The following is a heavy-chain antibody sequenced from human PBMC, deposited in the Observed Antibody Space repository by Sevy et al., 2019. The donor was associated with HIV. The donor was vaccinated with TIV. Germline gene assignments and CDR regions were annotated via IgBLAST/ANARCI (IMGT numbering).Heavy chain of an antibody. CDR3: AKEGRGYHGSGSSDY. CDR1: GFTFSSYA. D-gene: IGHD3-10*01. CDR2: ISGSGDST. V-gene: IGHV3-23*01. Sequence: GGSLRLSCAASGFTFSSYAMSWVRQAPGKGLEWVSVISGSGDSTYYVDSVKGRFTISRDNSKNTLYLQMNSLIAEDTAVYYCAKEGRGYHGSGSSDYWGQGALVTVSS. J-gene: IGHJ4*02.